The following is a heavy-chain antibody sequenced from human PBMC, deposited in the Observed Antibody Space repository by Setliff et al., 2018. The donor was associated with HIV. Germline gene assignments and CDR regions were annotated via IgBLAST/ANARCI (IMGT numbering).Heavy chain of an antibody. V-gene: IGHV3-23*01. D-gene: IGHD4-17*01. CDR2: ISGSGGRT. CDR1: GFTFSNYA. Sequence: PGGSLRLSCAASGFTFSNYAMSWVRQAPGKGLEWVSSISGSGGRTYHADSVKGRFTISRDNSKNTLYVQMNSLRAEDTAVYYCARADYGDFVEYWGRGTLVTVSS. J-gene: IGHJ4*02. CDR3: ARADYGDFVEY.